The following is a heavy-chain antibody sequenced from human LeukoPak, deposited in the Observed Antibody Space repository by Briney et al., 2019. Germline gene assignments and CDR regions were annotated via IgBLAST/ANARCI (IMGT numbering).Heavy chain of an antibody. CDR2: IYPGDSNP. V-gene: IGHV5-51*01. CDR1: GYSFTTYW. CDR3: ARMSSWADY. Sequence: GESLKISCKGSGYSFTTYWIGWVRQMPGKGLEWMGIIYPGDSNPRYSPSFQGQVTISADRSITTAYLQWSSLKASDTAIYYCARMSSWADYWGQGTLVTVSS. J-gene: IGHJ4*02. D-gene: IGHD6-13*01.